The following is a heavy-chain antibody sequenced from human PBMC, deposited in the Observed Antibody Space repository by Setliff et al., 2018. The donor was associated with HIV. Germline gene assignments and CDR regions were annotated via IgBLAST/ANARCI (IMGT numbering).Heavy chain of an antibody. CDR1: GGSFSGYY. J-gene: IGHJ2*01. CDR3: ARAFANSGAYRGYWYFDL. V-gene: IGHV4-34*01. CDR2: INHNENS. D-gene: IGHD1-26*01. Sequence: SETLSLTCTVYGGSFSGYYWNWVRQPPGKGLEWIGEINHNENSNCSPSLKSRVTISVDTSKDQFSLKLSSVTAADTAVYYCARAFANSGAYRGYWYFDLWGRGTLVTVSS.